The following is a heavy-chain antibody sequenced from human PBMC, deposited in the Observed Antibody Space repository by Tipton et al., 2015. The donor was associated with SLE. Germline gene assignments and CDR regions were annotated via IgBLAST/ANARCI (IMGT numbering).Heavy chain of an antibody. Sequence: TLSLTCTVSGGSIGTSNYYWGWIRQPPGKGLEWVGSFYYTGSAYYNPSLKSRVTISVDTSKNQLSLKLSSVTAADTAVYYCARDGYSYPFDYWGQGTLVTVSS. CDR3: ARDGYSYPFDY. J-gene: IGHJ4*02. CDR1: GGSIGTSNYY. D-gene: IGHD5-18*01. CDR2: FYYTGSA. V-gene: IGHV4-39*07.